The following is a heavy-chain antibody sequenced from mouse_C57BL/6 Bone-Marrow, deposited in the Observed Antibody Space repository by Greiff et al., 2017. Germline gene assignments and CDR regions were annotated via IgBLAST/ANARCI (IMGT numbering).Heavy chain of an antibody. V-gene: IGHV1-64*01. J-gene: IGHJ3*01. Sequence: VQLQQPGAELVKPGASVKLSCKASGYTFTSYWMHWVKQRPGQGLEWIGMIHPNSGSTNYNEKFKSKATLTVDKSSSTAYMQLSSLTSEDSAVYYCARSNWVPAWFADWGQGTLVTVSA. CDR3: ARSNWVPAWFAD. CDR2: IHPNSGST. D-gene: IGHD4-1*02. CDR1: GYTFTSYW.